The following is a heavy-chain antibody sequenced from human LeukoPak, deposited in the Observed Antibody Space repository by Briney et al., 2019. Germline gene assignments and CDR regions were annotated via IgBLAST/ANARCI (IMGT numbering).Heavy chain of an antibody. CDR2: ISSSSSYI. D-gene: IGHD6-13*01. V-gene: IGHV3-21*01. Sequence: NPGGSLRLSCAASGFTFSSYSVNWVRQAPGKGLEWVSSISSSSSYIYYADSVKGRFTISRDNAKNSLYLQMNSLRAEDTAVYYCAKDRNRYIAAAAHDYWGQGTLVTVSS. CDR3: AKDRNRYIAAAAHDY. CDR1: GFTFSSYS. J-gene: IGHJ4*02.